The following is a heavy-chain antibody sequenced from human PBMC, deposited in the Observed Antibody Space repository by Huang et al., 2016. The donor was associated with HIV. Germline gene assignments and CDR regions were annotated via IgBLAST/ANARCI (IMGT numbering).Heavy chain of an antibody. CDR2: IIPIVGTP. Sequence: QVQLVQSGAEVKKPGSSVKVSCRASGGTFSSCGISWVRQAPGQGLEGMGGIIPIVGTPNYAQKFQGRVTSTADESTSTAYMELSSLRSEDTAVDYCARWEAAADNNWFDPWGQGTLVTVSS. D-gene: IGHD6-13*01. CDR1: GGTFSSCG. V-gene: IGHV1-69*01. CDR3: ARWEAAADNNWFDP. J-gene: IGHJ5*02.